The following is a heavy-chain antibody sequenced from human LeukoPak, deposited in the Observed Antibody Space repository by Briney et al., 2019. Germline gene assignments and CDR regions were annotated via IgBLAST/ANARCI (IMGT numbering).Heavy chain of an antibody. J-gene: IGHJ6*02. Sequence: SETLSLTCTVSGGSLSRGGYYWSWVRPPPGKGLGGVGDIYYSGSTYYNPSLKSRVTISVDTSKNQFSLKLSSVTAADTAVYYCARVTVTRRGYYYGMDVWGQGTTVTVSS. D-gene: IGHD4-17*01. CDR3: ARVTVTRRGYYYGMDV. CDR2: IYYSGST. CDR1: GGSLSRGGYY. V-gene: IGHV4-30-4*01.